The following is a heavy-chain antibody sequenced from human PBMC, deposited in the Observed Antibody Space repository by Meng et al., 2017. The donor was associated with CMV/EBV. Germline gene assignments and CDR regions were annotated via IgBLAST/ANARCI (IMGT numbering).Heavy chain of an antibody. J-gene: IGHJ3*02. V-gene: IGHV3-7*01. Sequence: GGSLRLSCAASGFTFSSYWMSWVRQAPGKGLEWVANIKQDGSEKYYVDSVKGRFTISRDNAKNSLYLQMNSLRAEDTAVYYCARHVYDFWSGHPDAFDIWGQGTMVTVSS. CDR3: ARHVYDFWSGHPDAFDI. CDR2: IKQDGSEK. D-gene: IGHD3-3*01. CDR1: GFTFSSYW.